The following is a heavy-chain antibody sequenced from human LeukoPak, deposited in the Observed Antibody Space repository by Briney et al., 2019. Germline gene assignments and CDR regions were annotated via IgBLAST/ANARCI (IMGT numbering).Heavy chain of an antibody. Sequence: SETQSLTCTVSGGSISSHYWSWIRQPAGKGLEWIGRIYTSGSTSYNPSLKSRVTISLNKSNNQFSLRLTSVTAADTAVYYCARRGYYDSSGNDAFDIWGQGTTVTVSS. D-gene: IGHD3-22*01. J-gene: IGHJ3*02. CDR3: ARRGYYDSSGNDAFDI. V-gene: IGHV4-4*07. CDR1: GGSISSHY. CDR2: IYTSGST.